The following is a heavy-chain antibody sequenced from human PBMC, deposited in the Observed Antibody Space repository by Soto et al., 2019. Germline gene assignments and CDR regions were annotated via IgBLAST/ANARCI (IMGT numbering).Heavy chain of an antibody. CDR2: ISAYNGNT. D-gene: IGHD3-3*01. J-gene: IGHJ6*01. CDR3: ARARPLRFLEWLTPYYYYGMDV. V-gene: IGHV1-18*01. Sequence: ASVKVSCKASGYTFTSYGISWVRQAPGQGLEWMGWISAYNGNTNYAQKLQGRVTMTTDTSTSTAYMELRSLRSDDTAVYYCARARPLRFLEWLTPYYYYGMDVWGQGTTVTVSS. CDR1: GYTFTSYG.